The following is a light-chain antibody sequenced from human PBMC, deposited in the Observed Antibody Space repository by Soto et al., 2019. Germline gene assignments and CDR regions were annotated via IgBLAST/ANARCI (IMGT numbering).Light chain of an antibody. CDR2: GVS. CDR1: QSVSNN. CDR3: QQYNNCARR. J-gene: IGKJ2*04. Sequence: VSAASSSKTSQSVSNNYLAWYQQKPGQAPRLLIYGVSTRATGVPVRFSGSGSGTEFTLTINSPQPEHFAVYNCQQYNNCARRFGQGTKVDI. V-gene: IGKV3-15*01.